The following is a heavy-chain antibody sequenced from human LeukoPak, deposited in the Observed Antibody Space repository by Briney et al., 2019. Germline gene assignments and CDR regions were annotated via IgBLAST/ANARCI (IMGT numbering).Heavy chain of an antibody. V-gene: IGHV3-35*01. CDR1: GFTFSNSD. J-gene: IGHJ3*02. Sequence: GGSLRLSCAASGFTFSNSDMNWVHQAPGKRLGWVSGVSWNGSRTHYADSVKGRFIISRDNSRNTLYLQTNSLRAEDTAVYYCVRTNVLRFLEWLGDAFDIWGQGTMVTVSS. D-gene: IGHD3-3*01. CDR3: VRTNVLRFLEWLGDAFDI. CDR2: VSWNGSRT.